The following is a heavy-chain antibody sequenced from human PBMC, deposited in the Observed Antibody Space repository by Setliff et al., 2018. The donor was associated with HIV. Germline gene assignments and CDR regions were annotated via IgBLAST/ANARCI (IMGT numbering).Heavy chain of an antibody. V-gene: IGHV6-1*01. CDR1: GDSVSSNSAA. J-gene: IGHJ5*02. CDR2: TYYRSKWYN. CDR3: ARHDMRHYDFWSGSPSHWFDP. Sequence: SQTLSLTCAISGDSVSSNSAAWNWIRQSPSRGLEWLGRTYYRSKWYNDYAVSVKSRITINPDTSKNQFSLQLNSVTPEDTAVYYCARHDMRHYDFWSGSPSHWFDPWGQGTLVTVSS. D-gene: IGHD3-3*01.